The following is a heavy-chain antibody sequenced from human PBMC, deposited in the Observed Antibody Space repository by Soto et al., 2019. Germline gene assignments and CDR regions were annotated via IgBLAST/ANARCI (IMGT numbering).Heavy chain of an antibody. CDR3: ARGPGRHGYNPDFDY. J-gene: IGHJ4*02. V-gene: IGHV4-31*03. D-gene: IGHD5-12*01. CDR1: GGSIISGGYY. CDR2: IYYSRST. Sequence: SETLSLTCTVSGGSIISGGYYWSWIRQHPGKGLEWIGYIYYSRSTYYNPSLKSRVTISVDTSKNQFSLKLSSVTAADTAVYYWARGPGRHGYNPDFDYWGQGTQVPVS.